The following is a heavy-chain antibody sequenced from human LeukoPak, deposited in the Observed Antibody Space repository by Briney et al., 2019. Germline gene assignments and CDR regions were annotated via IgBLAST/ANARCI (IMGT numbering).Heavy chain of an antibody. Sequence: GRSLRLSCAASGFTFSSYGMHWVRQAPGKGLEWVAVISYDGSNKYYADSVKGRFTISRDNSKNTLYLQMNSLRAEDTAVYYCARGTGDRIDYWGQGTLVTVSS. D-gene: IGHD2-21*01. CDR1: GFTFSSYG. CDR2: ISYDGSNK. J-gene: IGHJ4*02. CDR3: ARGTGDRIDY. V-gene: IGHV3-30*03.